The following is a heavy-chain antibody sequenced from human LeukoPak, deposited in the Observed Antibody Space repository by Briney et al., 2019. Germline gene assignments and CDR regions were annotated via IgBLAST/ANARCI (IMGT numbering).Heavy chain of an antibody. V-gene: IGHV3-30*02. Sequence: SGGSLRLSCAASRFTFSRYGMHWVRQAPGKGREWVAFIPYDGSNKYYADSVKGRFTISTDDSKTTLYLQMNSLIAEDTAVYYCARAFGARGWFDYWGQGPLVTVSS. D-gene: IGHD6-19*01. CDR3: ARAFGARGWFDY. CDR1: RFTFSRYG. J-gene: IGHJ4*02. CDR2: IPYDGSNK.